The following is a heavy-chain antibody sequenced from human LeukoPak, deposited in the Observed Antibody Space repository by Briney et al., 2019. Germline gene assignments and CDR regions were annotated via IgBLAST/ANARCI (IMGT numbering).Heavy chain of an antibody. J-gene: IGHJ4*02. Sequence: GGSLRLSCAASGFTFVSYWMHWVRQAPGKGLVWVSRINGYGSSTDFADSVKGRFTISRDNAKNTLNLQMNSLRAEDTAVYYCARDAPGNTALDYWGQGTLVTVSS. CDR1: GFTFVSYW. D-gene: IGHD5-18*01. CDR3: ARDAPGNTALDY. V-gene: IGHV3-74*01. CDR2: INGYGSST.